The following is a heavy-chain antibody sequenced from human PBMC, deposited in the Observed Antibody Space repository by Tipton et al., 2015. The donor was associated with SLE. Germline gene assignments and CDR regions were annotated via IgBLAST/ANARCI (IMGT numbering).Heavy chain of an antibody. V-gene: IGHV4-61*08. D-gene: IGHD1-26*01. CDR2: IFYSGGT. Sequence: TLSLTCTVSSGSISSDAYYWSWIRQYPGKGLEWIGYIFYSGGTNYNPSLKSRVTISGDTSKNQFSLRLSSVTAADTALYYCAREVGVVATGWFDPWGQGTLVTVSS. CDR3: AREVGVVATGWFDP. CDR1: SGSISSDAYY. J-gene: IGHJ5*02.